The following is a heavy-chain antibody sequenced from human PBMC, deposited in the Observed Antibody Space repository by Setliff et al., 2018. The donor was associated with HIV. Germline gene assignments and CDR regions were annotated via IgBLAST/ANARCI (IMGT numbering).Heavy chain of an antibody. CDR3: AILSYSSG. V-gene: IGHV3-74*01. J-gene: IGHJ4*02. D-gene: IGHD1-26*01. CDR1: GFTFSNFA. Sequence: PGGSLRLSCAASGFTFSNFAMSWVRQAPGEGLVWVSGINNDTTTMTYADSVKGRFSISRDNAKNTLYLQMNDLRGEDTAVYYCAILSYSSGWGQGTQVTVSS. CDR2: INNDTTTM.